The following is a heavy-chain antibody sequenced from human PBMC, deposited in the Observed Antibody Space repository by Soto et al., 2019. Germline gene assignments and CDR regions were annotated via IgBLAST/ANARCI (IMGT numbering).Heavy chain of an antibody. Sequence: SGPTLVNPTQTLTLTCTFSGFSLSTSGVGVGWIRQPPGKALEWLALIYWDDDKRYSPSLKSRLTITKDTSKNQVVLTMTNMDPVDTATYYCAHLQVNVLRYFDWLPQSPSFDYWGQGTRVTVSS. J-gene: IGHJ4*02. V-gene: IGHV2-5*02. CDR1: GFSLSTSGVG. CDR3: AHLQVNVLRYFDWLPQSPSFDY. D-gene: IGHD3-9*01. CDR2: IYWDDDK.